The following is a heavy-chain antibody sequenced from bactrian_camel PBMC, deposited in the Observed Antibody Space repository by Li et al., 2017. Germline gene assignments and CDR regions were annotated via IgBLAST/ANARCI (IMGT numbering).Heavy chain of an antibody. J-gene: IGHJ4*01. CDR2: LNSIGTT. Sequence: HVQLVESGGGLVQPGGSLRLSCVASGSNASTYAVTWVRQVPGKGLEWLSQLNSIGTTYYGDSVKGRATISRDNAKNTVYLQLNSLKLEDTAMYYCAHGGGYGVLWYSLFGEYAYWGQGTQVTVS. CDR3: AHGGGYGVLWYSLFGEYAY. CDR1: GSNASTYA. D-gene: IGHD6*01. V-gene: IGHV3S9*01.